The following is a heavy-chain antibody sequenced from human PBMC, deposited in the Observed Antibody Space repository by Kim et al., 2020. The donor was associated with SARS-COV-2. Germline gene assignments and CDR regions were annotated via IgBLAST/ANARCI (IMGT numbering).Heavy chain of an antibody. Sequence: GGSLRLSCAASGFTFSSYGMHWVRQAPGKGLEWVAVIWYDGSNKYYADSVKGRFTISRDNSKNTLYLQMNSLRAEDTAVYYCARGNFMITFGGGHFDYWGQGTLVTVSS. D-gene: IGHD3-16*01. J-gene: IGHJ4*02. CDR1: GFTFSSYG. CDR2: IWYDGSNK. CDR3: ARGNFMITFGGGHFDY. V-gene: IGHV3-33*01.